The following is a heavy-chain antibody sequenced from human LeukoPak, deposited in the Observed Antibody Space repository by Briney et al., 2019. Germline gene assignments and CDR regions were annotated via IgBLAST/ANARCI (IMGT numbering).Heavy chain of an antibody. J-gene: IGHJ4*02. CDR1: GFTFDDYA. CDR2: ISWNSGSI. CDR3: VKDYSYYYDSSGYN. V-gene: IGHV3-9*01. D-gene: IGHD3-22*01. Sequence: GGSLRLSCAASGFTFDDYAMHWVRQAPGKGLEWVSGISWNSGSIGYADSVKGRFTISRDNAKNSLYLQMNSLRAEDTALYYCVKDYSYYYDSSGYNWGQGTLVTVSS.